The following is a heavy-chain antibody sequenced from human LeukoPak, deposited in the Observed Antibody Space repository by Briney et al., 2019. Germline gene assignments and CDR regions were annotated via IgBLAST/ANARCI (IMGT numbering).Heavy chain of an antibody. Sequence: SETLSLTCTVSGGSISSYYWSWIRQPPGEGLEWIGEINHSGSTNYNPSLKSRATISVDTSKNQFSLKLSSVTAADTAVYYCARTAHAPGIAVAGIYYYYYYYMDVWGKGTTVTISS. CDR1: GGSISSYY. D-gene: IGHD6-19*01. CDR2: INHSGST. CDR3: ARTAHAPGIAVAGIYYYYYYYMDV. V-gene: IGHV4-34*01. J-gene: IGHJ6*03.